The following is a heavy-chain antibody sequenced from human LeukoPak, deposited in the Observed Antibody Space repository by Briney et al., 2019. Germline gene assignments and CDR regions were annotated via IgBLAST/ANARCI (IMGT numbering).Heavy chain of an antibody. D-gene: IGHD5-24*01. CDR3: ARFRRDGYNYDWFDP. Sequence: SGPTLVKPTQTLTLTCTFSGFSLSTSGMCVSWIRQPPGKALEWLALIDWDDDKCYSTSLKTRLTISKDTSKNQVVLTMTNMDPVDTATYYCARFRRDGYNYDWFDPWGQGTLVTVSS. V-gene: IGHV2-70*01. CDR2: IDWDDDK. J-gene: IGHJ5*02. CDR1: GFSLSTSGMC.